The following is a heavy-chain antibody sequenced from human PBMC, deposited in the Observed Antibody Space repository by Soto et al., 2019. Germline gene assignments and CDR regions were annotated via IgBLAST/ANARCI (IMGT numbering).Heavy chain of an antibody. CDR3: ARGKGMEENYYYYGLDV. CDR2: INGGTGQT. V-gene: IGHV1-3*01. J-gene: IGHJ6*02. D-gene: IGHD1-1*01. Sequence: ASVKVSCKASGYSFSTYAMHWVRQAPGQSLEWMGWINGGTGQTKFSQRFQDRITITRDTSASTAYMELSSLRSEDTAVYYCARGKGMEENYYYYGLDVWGQGTTVTVSS. CDR1: GYSFSTYA.